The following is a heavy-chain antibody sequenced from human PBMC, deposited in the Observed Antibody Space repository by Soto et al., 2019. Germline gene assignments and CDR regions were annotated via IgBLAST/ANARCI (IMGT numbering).Heavy chain of an antibody. CDR2: VSGYNRNT. Sequence: QVQLVQSGVEVKMPGASVKLAYKASGYTFTTYGLTWVRQVPGQGLEWIGWVSGYNRNTNYAQTFEDRVIMTTDTSTSTAFMELRSLRHDDTGIYFCARERQWEHLIYWGQGTLLTVSP. CDR1: GYTFTTYG. D-gene: IGHD1-26*01. CDR3: ARERQWEHLIY. J-gene: IGHJ4*02. V-gene: IGHV1-18*01.